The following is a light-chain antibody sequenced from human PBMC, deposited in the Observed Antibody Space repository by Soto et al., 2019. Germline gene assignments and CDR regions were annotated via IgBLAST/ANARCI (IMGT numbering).Light chain of an antibody. Sequence: IVLTQSPGTLSLSPGERATLSCRASQSVSSSYLAWDQQKPGQAPRLLIYGASSRATGIPDRFSGSGSGTDFTLTISRLEPEDFAVYYCQQYGSSPPAFTFGPGTKVDIK. CDR1: QSVSSSY. J-gene: IGKJ3*01. CDR3: QQYGSSPPAFT. CDR2: GAS. V-gene: IGKV3-20*01.